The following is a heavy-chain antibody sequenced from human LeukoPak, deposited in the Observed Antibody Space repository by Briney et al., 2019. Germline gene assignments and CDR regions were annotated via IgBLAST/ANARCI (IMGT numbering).Heavy chain of an antibody. CDR3: ARVNYYGSGSYYTPYHFDY. CDR2: IYYSGST. CDR1: GGSISRYY. V-gene: IGHV4-59*01. Sequence: SETLSLTCTVCGGSISRYYWSWIRQPPGKGLEWIGYIYYSGSTNYNPSLKSRVTISVDTSKNQFSLKLSSVTAADTAVYYCARVNYYGSGSYYTPYHFDYWGQGTLVTVSS. J-gene: IGHJ4*02. D-gene: IGHD3-10*01.